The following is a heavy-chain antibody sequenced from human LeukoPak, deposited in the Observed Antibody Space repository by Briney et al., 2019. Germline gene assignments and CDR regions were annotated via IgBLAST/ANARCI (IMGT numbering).Heavy chain of an antibody. CDR2: IYYSGST. D-gene: IGHD5-18*01. CDR3: ARVSDTAMVTGFDY. J-gene: IGHJ4*02. CDR1: GGSISSYY. Sequence: RTSGTLSLTCTVSGGSISSYYWSWIRQPPGKGLEWIGYIYYSGSTNYNPSLKSRVTISVDTSKNQFSLKLSSVTAADTAVYYCARVSDTAMVTGFDYWGQGTLVTVSS. V-gene: IGHV4-59*01.